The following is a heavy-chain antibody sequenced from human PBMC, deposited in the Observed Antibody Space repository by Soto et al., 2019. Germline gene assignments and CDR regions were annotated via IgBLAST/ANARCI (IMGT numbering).Heavy chain of an antibody. Sequence: GASVKVSCKASGGTFSSYAISGVRQAPGQGLEWMGGIIPIFGTANYAQKFQGRVTITADESTSTAYMELSSLRSEDTAVYYCARERLSGASVREFDYWGQGTLVTVSS. V-gene: IGHV1-69*13. D-gene: IGHD1-26*01. CDR2: IIPIFGTA. CDR3: ARERLSGASVREFDY. CDR1: GGTFSSYA. J-gene: IGHJ4*02.